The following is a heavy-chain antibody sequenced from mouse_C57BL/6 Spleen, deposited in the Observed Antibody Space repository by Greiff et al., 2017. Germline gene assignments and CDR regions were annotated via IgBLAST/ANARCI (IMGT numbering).Heavy chain of an antibody. Sequence: DVQLVESGPELVKPGASVKISCKASGYSFTGYYMNWVKQSPEKSLEWIGEINPSTGGTTYNQKFKAKATLTVDKSSSTAYMQLKSLTSEDSAVYYCAREERDYWGQGTTLTVSS. V-gene: IGHV1-42*01. CDR2: INPSTGGT. CDR3: AREERDY. CDR1: GYSFTGYY. J-gene: IGHJ2*01.